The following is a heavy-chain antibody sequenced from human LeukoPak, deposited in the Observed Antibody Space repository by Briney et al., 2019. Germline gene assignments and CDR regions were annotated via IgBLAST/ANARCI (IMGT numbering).Heavy chain of an antibody. CDR1: GGFFSGYY. CDR3: ARGGQLWSYDAFDI. V-gene: IGHV4-34*01. CDR2: INHSGST. D-gene: IGHD5-18*01. J-gene: IGHJ3*02. Sequence: SETLSPTCAVYGGFFSGYYWSWIRQPPGKGLEWIGEINHSGSTNYNPSLKSRVTISVDTSKNQFSLKLSSVTAADTAVYYCARGGQLWSYDAFDIWGQGTMVTVSS.